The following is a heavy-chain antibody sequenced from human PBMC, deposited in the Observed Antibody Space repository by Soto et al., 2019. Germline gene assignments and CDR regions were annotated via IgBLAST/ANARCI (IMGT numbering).Heavy chain of an antibody. CDR1: GGCLSGYS. CDR2: INDAGSA. J-gene: IGHJ4*01. Sequence: SETLSLTCAVYGGCLSGYSWYRIRKSPEKGLEWIGQINDAGSAIYTPSLRNRVAISVGTSNSEFFLDLSSITAADTAVYYCARGLFCGTSYSGGWYCFDYWSQGNLVSVSS. D-gene: IGHD2-15*01. V-gene: IGHV4-34*01. CDR3: ARGLFCGTSYSGGWYCFDY.